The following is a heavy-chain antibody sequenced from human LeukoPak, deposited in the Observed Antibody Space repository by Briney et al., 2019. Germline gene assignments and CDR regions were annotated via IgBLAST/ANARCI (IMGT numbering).Heavy chain of an antibody. CDR3: ARDIEAGTPRAFDI. D-gene: IGHD3-10*01. CDR2: INPISYVA. CDR1: GYNFNGFY. V-gene: IGHV1-2*02. J-gene: IGHJ3*02. Sequence: ASVKVSCKTSGYNFNGFYMHWVRQAPGQGLEWMGWINPISYVAIYAQKFRGRVTMTRDTSISTDYMELINLRSDDTAIYYCARDIEAGTPRAFDIWGEGAMVTVSS.